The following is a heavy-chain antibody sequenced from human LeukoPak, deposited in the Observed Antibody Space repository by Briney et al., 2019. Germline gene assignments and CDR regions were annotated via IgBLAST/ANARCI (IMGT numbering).Heavy chain of an antibody. CDR2: IYPGDSDT. D-gene: IGHD3-22*01. Sequence: PGESLKISCKGSGYSFTSYWIGWVRQMPGKGLEWMGIIYPGDSDTRYSPSFQGQVTISADKSISTAYLQWSSLKASDTAMYYCARAGYYDRSGQYYFDYWGQGTLVTVSS. V-gene: IGHV5-51*03. CDR1: GYSFTSYW. J-gene: IGHJ4*02. CDR3: ARAGYYDRSGQYYFDY.